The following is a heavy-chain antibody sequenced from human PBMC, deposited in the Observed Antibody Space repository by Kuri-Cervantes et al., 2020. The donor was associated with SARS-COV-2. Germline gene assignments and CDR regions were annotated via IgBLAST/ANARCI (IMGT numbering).Heavy chain of an antibody. Sequence: ETLSLTCAASGFTFSGHWIHWVRQAPGKGLVWVSRINPDGSYTNNADSVKGRFTLSRDNAKNMLFLQMNSLRAEDTAVYYCAREGLAVAGTVDYWGQGTLVTVSS. CDR1: GFTFSGHW. D-gene: IGHD6-19*01. CDR2: INPDGSYT. J-gene: IGHJ4*02. V-gene: IGHV3-74*01. CDR3: AREGLAVAGTVDY.